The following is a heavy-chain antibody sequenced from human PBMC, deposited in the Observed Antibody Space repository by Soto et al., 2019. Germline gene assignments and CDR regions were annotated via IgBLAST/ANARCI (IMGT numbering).Heavy chain of an antibody. CDR3: AKAGGGPLNWFDP. D-gene: IGHD2-15*01. V-gene: IGHV4-59*01. Sequence: PSETLSLTCTVSGGSISGYYWHWIRLPPGKGLEWIGYIYFSGSTNYNPSLKSRVTISVDTSKNQFSLKLSSVTTADTAVYYCAKAGGGPLNWFDPWGQGTLVPVYS. J-gene: IGHJ5*02. CDR2: IYFSGST. CDR1: GGSISGYY.